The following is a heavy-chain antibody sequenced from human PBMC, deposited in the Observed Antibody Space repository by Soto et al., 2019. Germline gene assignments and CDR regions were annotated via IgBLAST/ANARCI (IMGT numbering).Heavy chain of an antibody. Sequence: QTGGSLRLSCAASGYTFGNYAIHWVRQAPGKGLEWVAVISYDGTNKYYADSVKGRFTSSRDNSKNTVYLQMNSLRAEDTAVYYCARDQVFGVTIQNFDYWGQGTLVTVSS. CDR1: GYTFGNYA. J-gene: IGHJ4*02. D-gene: IGHD3-3*01. CDR3: ARDQVFGVTIQNFDY. V-gene: IGHV3-30-3*01. CDR2: ISYDGTNK.